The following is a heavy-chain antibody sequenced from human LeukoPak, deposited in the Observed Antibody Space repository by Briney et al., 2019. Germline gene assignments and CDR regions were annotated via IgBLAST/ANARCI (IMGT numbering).Heavy chain of an antibody. D-gene: IGHD6-13*01. CDR3: ARGTQLVPFDY. V-gene: IGHV1-2*04. J-gene: IGHJ4*02. CDR2: INPNSGGT. Sequence: ASVTVSFTASGYTFTVYYMHWVRQAPGQGLEWMGWINPNSGGTNYAQKFQGWVTMTRDTSISTAYMELSRLRSDDTAVYYCARGTQLVPFDYWGQGTLVTVSS. CDR1: GYTFTVYY.